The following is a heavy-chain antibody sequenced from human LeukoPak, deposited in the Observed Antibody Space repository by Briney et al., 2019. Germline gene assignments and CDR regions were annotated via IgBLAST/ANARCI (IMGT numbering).Heavy chain of an antibody. CDR2: INPNRCGT. D-gene: IGHD2-2*01. CDR3: ARAVGVVVPAAMGP. V-gene: IGHV1-2*02. Sequence: ASVNVSCRASGYTFTGYYMHGVRQAPGQGLEWMGWINPNRCGTNYAQKFQGRVTMTRHTSISTAYMELSRLRSDDTAVYYCARAVGVVVPAAMGPWGQGTLVTVSS. CDR1: GYTFTGYY. J-gene: IGHJ5*02.